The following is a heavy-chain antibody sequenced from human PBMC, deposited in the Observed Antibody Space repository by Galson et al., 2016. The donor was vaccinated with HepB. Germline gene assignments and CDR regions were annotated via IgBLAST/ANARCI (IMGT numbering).Heavy chain of an antibody. J-gene: IGHJ6*02. Sequence: SETLSLTCIVSGGSISSSIYYWGWIRQPPGKGLEWIGSIYYTGSTYYSPSLKSRVTISADTSKNQFSLKLSSVTAADTAVYYCASRSSTFYFHGMDVWGQGTTVTVSS. D-gene: IGHD6-13*01. CDR1: GGSISSSIYY. CDR2: IYYTGST. CDR3: ASRSSTFYFHGMDV. V-gene: IGHV4-39*01.